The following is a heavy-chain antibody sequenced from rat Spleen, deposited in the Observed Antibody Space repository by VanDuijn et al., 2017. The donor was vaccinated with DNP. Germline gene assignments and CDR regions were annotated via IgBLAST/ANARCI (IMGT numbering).Heavy chain of an antibody. V-gene: IGHV5-7*01. CDR3: ARPDY. CDR1: GFIFSDYN. CDR2: ISYDGSRT. J-gene: IGHJ2*01. Sequence: EVHLVESGGGLVQPGRSLKLSCVASGFIFSDYNMVWVRQAPKKGLEWVATISYDGSRTYYRDSVKGRFTISRENAKSILYLQMDSLRSEDTATYYCARPDYWGQGVMVTVSP.